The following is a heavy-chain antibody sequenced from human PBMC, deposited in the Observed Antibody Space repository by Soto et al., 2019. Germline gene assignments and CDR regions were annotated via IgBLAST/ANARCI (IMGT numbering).Heavy chain of an antibody. CDR1: GGSISSYY. CDR3: ARDKVGATGVDYYYYGMDV. D-gene: IGHD1-26*01. V-gene: IGHV4-59*01. CDR2: IYYSGST. J-gene: IGHJ6*02. Sequence: SETLSLTCTVSGGSISSYYWSWIRQPPGKGLEWIGYIYYSGSTNYNPSLKSRVTISVDTSKNQFSLKLSSVTAADTAVYYCARDKVGATGVDYYYYGMDVWGQGTTGTVSS.